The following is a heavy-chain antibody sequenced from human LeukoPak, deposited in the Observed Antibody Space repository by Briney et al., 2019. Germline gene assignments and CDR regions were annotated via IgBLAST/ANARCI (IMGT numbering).Heavy chain of an antibody. V-gene: IGHV3-23*01. D-gene: IGHD3-3*01. CDR2: ISGSGGST. J-gene: IGHJ5*02. Sequence: GGSLRLSCAASGFTFSSYAMSWVRQAPGTGLEWVSAISGSGGSTYYADSVKGRFTISRDNSKNTLYLQMNSLRAEDTAVYYCAKDRSFLEWFPTTWGQGTLVTVSS. CDR1: GFTFSSYA. CDR3: AKDRSFLEWFPTT.